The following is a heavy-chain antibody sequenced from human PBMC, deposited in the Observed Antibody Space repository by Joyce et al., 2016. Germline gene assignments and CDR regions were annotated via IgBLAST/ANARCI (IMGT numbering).Heavy chain of an antibody. Sequence: QQQLQESGPGLVKPSETLSLTCTVSGGSLSTSSYYWGWFRQPPGKGLEWIASIYYSGVTNHNPSHKRRVSISKDTSDNQFSLRLSAVTAADAAIYYCARTRGYNFGYSRLAYYDLWGRGTLVSVSS. J-gene: IGHJ4*02. CDR3: ARTRGYNFGYSRLAYYDL. D-gene: IGHD5-18*01. V-gene: IGHV4-39*01. CDR1: GGSLSTSSYY. CDR2: IYYSGVT.